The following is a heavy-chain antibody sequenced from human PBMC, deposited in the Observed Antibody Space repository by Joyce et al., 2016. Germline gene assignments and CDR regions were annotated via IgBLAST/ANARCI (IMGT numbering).Heavy chain of an antibody. Sequence: QVQLVESGGGVVQPGRSLRLSCAASGFTFGDYAMHWVRQGPGKGLEWVEVISFDGSNKYYADSVKGRLTISRDNSKNTLYLQMNSLRADDTAVYYCARGGPAPNTAMANYYYYGMDVWGQGTTVAVSS. J-gene: IGHJ6*02. CDR2: ISFDGSNK. D-gene: IGHD5-18*01. CDR1: GFTFGDYA. CDR3: ARGGPAPNTAMANYYYYGMDV. V-gene: IGHV3-30-3*01.